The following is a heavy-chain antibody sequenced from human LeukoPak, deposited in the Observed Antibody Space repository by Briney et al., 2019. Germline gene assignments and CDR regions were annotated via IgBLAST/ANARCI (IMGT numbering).Heavy chain of an antibody. CDR1: GYTFTSYG. CDR2: ISANSGGT. V-gene: IGHV1-2*02. Sequence: ASVKVSCKASGYTFTSYGISWVRQAPGQGLEWMGWISANSGGTNYAQKFQGRVTMTRDTSISTAYMELSRLRSDDTAVYYCARAHYDFWSGYPPIDPWGQGTLVTVSS. CDR3: ARAHYDFWSGYPPIDP. D-gene: IGHD3-3*01. J-gene: IGHJ5*02.